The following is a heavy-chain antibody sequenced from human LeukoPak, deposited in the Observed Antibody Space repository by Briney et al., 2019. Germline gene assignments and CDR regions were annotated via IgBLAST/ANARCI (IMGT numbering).Heavy chain of an antibody. CDR3: AMNYDFWSGYYYFDY. Sequence: SVKVSCKASGGTFSSYAISWVRQAPGQGLEWMGRIIPIFGTANYAQKFQGRVTITADESTSTAYMELSSLRSEDTAVYYCAMNYDFWSGYYYFDYWGQGTLVTVSS. CDR1: GGTFSSYA. V-gene: IGHV1-69*13. D-gene: IGHD3-3*01. CDR2: IIPIFGTA. J-gene: IGHJ4*02.